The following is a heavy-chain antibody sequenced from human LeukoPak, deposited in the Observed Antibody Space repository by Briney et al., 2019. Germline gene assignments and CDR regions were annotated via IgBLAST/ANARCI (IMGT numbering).Heavy chain of an antibody. J-gene: IGHJ4*02. D-gene: IGHD1-1*01. Sequence: PSETLSLTCAVSGGSISSSSYYWGWIRQPPGKGLEWIGSIYYSGSTYYNPSLKSRVTISVDTSKNQFSLKLSSVTAADTAVYYCARMFGNWNDGVNFDFWGQGSLVTVSS. CDR3: ARMFGNWNDGVNFDF. CDR1: GGSISSSSYY. CDR2: IYYSGST. V-gene: IGHV4-39*01.